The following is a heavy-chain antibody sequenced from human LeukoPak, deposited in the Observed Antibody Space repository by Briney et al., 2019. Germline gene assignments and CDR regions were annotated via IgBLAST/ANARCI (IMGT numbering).Heavy chain of an antibody. D-gene: IGHD3-22*01. V-gene: IGHV3-30*18. CDR3: AKEYYYDSSARDY. CDR2: ISYDGSNK. J-gene: IGHJ4*02. Sequence: GRSLRLSCAASGFTFSSYGMHWVRQAPGKGLEWVAVISYDGSNKYYAGSVKGRFTISRDNSKNTLYLQMNSLRAEDTAVYYCAKEYYYDSSARDYWGPGTLVTVSS. CDR1: GFTFSSYG.